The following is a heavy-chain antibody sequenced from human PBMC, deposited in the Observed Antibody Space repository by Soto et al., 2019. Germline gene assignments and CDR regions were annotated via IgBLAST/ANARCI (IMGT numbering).Heavy chain of an antibody. CDR2: INTDGSIT. D-gene: IGHD2-8*01. J-gene: IGHJ4*02. Sequence: GGSLGLSCAASGLIFKNYKMHWVRQAPGKGLVWVSRINTDGSITDYADSVKGRFTVSRDNAKNTMYLQMNSLTADDTAVYYCARDTNGLHYWGQGTLVTVS. CDR3: ARDTNGLHY. CDR1: GLIFKNYK. V-gene: IGHV3-74*01.